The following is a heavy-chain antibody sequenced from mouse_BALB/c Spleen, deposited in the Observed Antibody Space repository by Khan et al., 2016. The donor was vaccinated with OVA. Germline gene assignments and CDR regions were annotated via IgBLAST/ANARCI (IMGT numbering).Heavy chain of an antibody. Sequence: KLLESGPGLVKPSQSLSLTCTVTGYSITSDYAWNWIRQFPGNKLEWMGYISYSGSTGYNPSLKSRLSITRDTSNNQFFLQLNSVTTEDTATYYCARRYYYGHWYFDVWGAGTTVTVSS. V-gene: IGHV3-2*02. J-gene: IGHJ1*01. CDR2: ISYSGST. CDR3: ARRYYYGHWYFDV. CDR1: GYSITSDYA. D-gene: IGHD1-1*01.